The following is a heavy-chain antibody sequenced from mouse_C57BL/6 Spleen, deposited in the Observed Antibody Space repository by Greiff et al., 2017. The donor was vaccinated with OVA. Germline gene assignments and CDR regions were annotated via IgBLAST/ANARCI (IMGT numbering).Heavy chain of an antibody. J-gene: IGHJ4*01. Sequence: EVMLVESGGGLVQPKGSLKLSCAASGFSFNTYAMNWVRQAPGKGLEWVARIRSKSNNYATYYADSVKDRFTISRDDSESMLYLQMNNLKTEDTAMYYCVRPFTTVYAMDYWGQGTSVTVSS. CDR3: VRPFTTVYAMDY. V-gene: IGHV10-1*01. CDR2: IRSKSNNYAT. CDR1: GFSFNTYA. D-gene: IGHD1-1*01.